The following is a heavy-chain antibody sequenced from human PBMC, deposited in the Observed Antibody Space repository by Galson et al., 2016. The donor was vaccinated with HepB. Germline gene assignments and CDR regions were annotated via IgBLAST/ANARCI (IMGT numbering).Heavy chain of an antibody. V-gene: IGHV3-7*03. D-gene: IGHD1-26*01. Sequence: SLRLSCAASGLTFSSYWMNWVRQARGKGLEWVANIEDDGSEKNYVDSVKGRFTISRDNAQNSLYLQMNTLRAEDTAVYYCAGGSGWDAEHWGQGTRVTVSS. CDR3: AGGSGWDAEH. CDR2: IEDDGSEK. J-gene: IGHJ1*01. CDR1: GLTFSSYW.